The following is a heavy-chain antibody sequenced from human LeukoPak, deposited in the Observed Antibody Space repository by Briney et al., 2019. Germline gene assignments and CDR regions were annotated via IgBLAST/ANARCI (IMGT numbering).Heavy chain of an antibody. V-gene: IGHV1-18*01. CDR1: GYTFTSYG. Sequence: GASVKVSCKASGYTFTSYGISWVRQAPGQGLEWMGWISAYNGNTNYAQKLQGRVTMTTDTSTSTAYMELRSLRSDDTAVYYCARESTYYDILTGYYTEYCYGMDVWGQGTTVTVSS. D-gene: IGHD3-9*01. J-gene: IGHJ6*02. CDR3: ARESTYYDILTGYYTEYCYGMDV. CDR2: ISAYNGNT.